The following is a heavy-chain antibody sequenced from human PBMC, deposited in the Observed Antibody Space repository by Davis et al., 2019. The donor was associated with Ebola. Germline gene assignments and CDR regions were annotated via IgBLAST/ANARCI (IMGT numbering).Heavy chain of an antibody. J-gene: IGHJ3*02. Sequence: AASVKVSCKASGYTSTSYGISWVRQAPGQGLEWMGWISAYNGNTNYAQKFQGWVTMTRDTSISTAYMELSRLRSDDTAVYYCAREGRSGTNGVCCDAFDIWGQGTMVTVSS. CDR1: GYTSTSYG. CDR3: AREGRSGTNGVCCDAFDI. D-gene: IGHD2-8*01. CDR2: ISAYNGNT. V-gene: IGHV1-18*01.